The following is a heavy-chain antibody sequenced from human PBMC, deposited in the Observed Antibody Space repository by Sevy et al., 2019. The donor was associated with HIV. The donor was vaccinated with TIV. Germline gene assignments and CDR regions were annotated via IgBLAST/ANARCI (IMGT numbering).Heavy chain of an antibody. CDR2: IKQDESEK. CDR3: AIEVGGFNWRPYYFDS. V-gene: IGHV3-7*01. Sequence: GGSLRLSCAASGFRFTDYWMSWVRQTPGKGLEWVATIKQDESEKYYVDSVKGRFVISRDNGKTSVSLQMNGLRVEDTALYYCAIEVGGFNWRPYYFDSWGQGTLVTVSS. CDR1: GFRFTDYW. J-gene: IGHJ4*02. D-gene: IGHD3-16*01.